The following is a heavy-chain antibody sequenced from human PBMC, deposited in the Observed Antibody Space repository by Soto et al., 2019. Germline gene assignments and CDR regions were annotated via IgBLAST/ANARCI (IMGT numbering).Heavy chain of an antibody. CDR1: GGSITSSSYY. D-gene: IGHD6-19*01. J-gene: IGHJ1*01. V-gene: IGHV4-39*01. Sequence: QLQLQDSGPGLVKPSETLSLNCTVSGGSITSSSYYWGWIRQPPGKGLEWIGSIYYSGITYYNPSLKSRVTISVDTSKNQFSLKLNSVTAADTAVYYCAIHIAVAVSEYFHHWGQGTLVTVSS. CDR3: AIHIAVAVSEYFHH. CDR2: IYYSGIT.